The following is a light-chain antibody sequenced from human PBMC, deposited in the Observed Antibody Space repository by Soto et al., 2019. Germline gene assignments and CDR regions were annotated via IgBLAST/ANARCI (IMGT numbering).Light chain of an antibody. J-gene: IGKJ2*01. V-gene: IGKV3-15*01. CDR2: GAS. CDR1: QSVSTN. CDR3: QQYSNWPPSYT. Sequence: ERVMTQSPATLSVSPGERATLSCRASQSVSTNLAWYQQKPGQAPRLIIYGASTRATGIPDRFSGSGSGTEFTLTISILQSEDFEVYYCQQYSNWPPSYTFGQGTKLEIK.